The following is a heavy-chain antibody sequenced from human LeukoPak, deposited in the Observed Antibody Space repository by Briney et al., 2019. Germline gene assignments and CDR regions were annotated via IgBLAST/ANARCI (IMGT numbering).Heavy chain of an antibody. V-gene: IGHV3-23*01. Sequence: PAGGSLRLTCAASGFTFSSYAMSWVRQAPGKGLEWISAIGGSGGITYYADSVKGRFTISRDNSKNTLYLQMNSLRAEDTAVYYCAKEHFHFYDSSGYSGFDYWGQGALVTVSS. D-gene: IGHD3-22*01. CDR3: AKEHFHFYDSSGYSGFDY. CDR2: IGGSGGIT. J-gene: IGHJ4*02. CDR1: GFTFSSYA.